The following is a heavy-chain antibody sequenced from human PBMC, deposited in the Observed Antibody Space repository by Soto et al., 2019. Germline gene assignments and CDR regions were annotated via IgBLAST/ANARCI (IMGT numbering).Heavy chain of an antibody. D-gene: IGHD6-6*01. V-gene: IGHV6-1*01. CDR1: GDSVSSDSAV. CDR2: TYYRSTWFN. J-gene: IGHJ4*02. Sequence: SQTLSLTCAISGDSVSSDSAVWNWIRQSPSRGLEWLGRTYYRSTWFNDYGASVKSRITISPDTSKNQFSLQLNSVTPEDTAVYYCARGDGSSPPGGAHWGQGTLVTVSS. CDR3: ARGDGSSPPGGAH.